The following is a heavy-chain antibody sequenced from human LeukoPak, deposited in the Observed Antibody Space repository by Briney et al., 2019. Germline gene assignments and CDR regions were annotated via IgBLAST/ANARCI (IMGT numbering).Heavy chain of an antibody. Sequence: SETLSLTCTVSGGSISSDYWSWIRQPPGKGLEWIGYIYYSGSTNYNPSLKGRVTISVDTSKNQFSLKLSSVTAADTAVYYCAREDYCSGGSCYSGYFQHWGQGTLVTVSS. CDR3: AREDYCSGGSCYSGYFQH. CDR1: GGSISSDY. CDR2: IYYSGST. D-gene: IGHD2-15*01. V-gene: IGHV4-59*01. J-gene: IGHJ1*01.